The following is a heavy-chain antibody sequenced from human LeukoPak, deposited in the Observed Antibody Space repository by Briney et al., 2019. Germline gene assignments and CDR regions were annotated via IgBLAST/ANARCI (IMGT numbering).Heavy chain of an antibody. CDR3: ARHTIQLWASSFDY. J-gene: IGHJ4*02. CDR2: IYYSGST. D-gene: IGHD5-18*01. V-gene: IGHV4-39*01. Sequence: SETLSLTCTVSGGSISSSSYYWGWIRQPPGKGLEWIVSIYYSGSTYYNPSLKSRVTISVATSKNQFSLKLSSVTATDTAVYYCARHTIQLWASSFDYWGQGTLVTVSS. CDR1: GGSISSSSYY.